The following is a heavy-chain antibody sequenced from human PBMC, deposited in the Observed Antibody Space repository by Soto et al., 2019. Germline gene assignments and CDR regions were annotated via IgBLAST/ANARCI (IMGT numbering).Heavy chain of an antibody. V-gene: IGHV4-59*08. D-gene: IGHD3-3*01. J-gene: IGHJ6*03. CDR3: ARQRVLRFLEWSTHGYYYYMDV. CDR2: IYYSGST. Sequence: SETLSLTCTVSGGSISSYYWSWIRQPPGKGLEWIGYIYYSGSTNYNPSLKSRVTISVDTSKNQFSLKLSSVTAADTAVYYCARQRVLRFLEWSTHGYYYYMDVWGKGTTVTVSS. CDR1: GGSISSYY.